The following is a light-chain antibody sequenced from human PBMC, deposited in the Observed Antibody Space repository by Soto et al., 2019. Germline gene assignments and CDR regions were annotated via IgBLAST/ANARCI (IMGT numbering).Light chain of an antibody. CDR1: QSISPW. V-gene: IGKV1-5*03. CDR3: QQYNTYPIT. CDR2: KAS. J-gene: IGKJ4*01. Sequence: DIQMTQSPSTLSASVGDSVTITCRASQSISPWLAWYQQKPGKAPTLLIYKASSLEGGVPSRFSGSGSGTDFNITISSLQPDDFATYYCQQYNTYPITFGGGTKVDI.